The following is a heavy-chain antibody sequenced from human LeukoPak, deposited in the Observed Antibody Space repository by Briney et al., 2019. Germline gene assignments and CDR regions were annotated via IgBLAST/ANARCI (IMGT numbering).Heavy chain of an antibody. CDR2: IYYSGST. CDR1: GGSISSYY. CDR3: ARVQGEGALF. D-gene: IGHD2-21*01. V-gene: IGHV4-59*01. J-gene: IGHJ4*02. Sequence: SETLSLTCTVSGGSISSYYWSWIRQPPGKGLEWIGYIYYSGSTNYNPSLKSRVTISVDTSKNQFSLKLSSVTAADTAVYYCARVQGEGALFWGQGTLVTVSS.